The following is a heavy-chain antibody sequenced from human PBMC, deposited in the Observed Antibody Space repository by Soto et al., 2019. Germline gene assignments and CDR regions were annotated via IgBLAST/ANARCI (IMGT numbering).Heavy chain of an antibody. D-gene: IGHD6-19*01. Sequence: QVQLVESGGGVVQPGRSLRLSCAASGFTFSSYGMHWVRQAPGKGLEWVAVISYDGSNKYYADSVKGRFTISRDNSKNTLYLQMNSLRAEDTAMYYCAKDPPPWAVAGKTYYGMDVWGQGTTVTVSS. CDR3: AKDPPPWAVAGKTYYGMDV. V-gene: IGHV3-30*18. J-gene: IGHJ6*02. CDR1: GFTFSSYG. CDR2: ISYDGSNK.